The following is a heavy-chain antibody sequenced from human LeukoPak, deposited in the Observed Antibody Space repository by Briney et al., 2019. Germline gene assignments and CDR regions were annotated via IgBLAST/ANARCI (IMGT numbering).Heavy chain of an antibody. V-gene: IGHV1-3*02. J-gene: IGHJ4*02. CDR2: SNAGNGNT. CDR1: GYTFTSYA. D-gene: IGHD3-10*01. Sequence: ASVKVSCKASGYTFTSYAMHWVRQAPGQRLEWMGWSNAGNGNTKYSQEFQGRVTITRDTSASTAYMELSSLRSEDMAVYYRARGGSGSYYYYFDYWGQGTLVTVSS. CDR3: ARGGSGSYYYYFDY.